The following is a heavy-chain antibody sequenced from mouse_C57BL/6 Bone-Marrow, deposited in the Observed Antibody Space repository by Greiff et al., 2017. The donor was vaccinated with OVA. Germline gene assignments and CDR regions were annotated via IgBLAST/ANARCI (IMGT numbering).Heavy chain of an antibody. CDR1: GYAFSSYW. CDR3: AKTAQAMSSMDY. Sequence: QVQLKQSGAELVKPGASVKISCKASGYAFSSYWMNWVKQRPGKGLEWIGQIYPGDGDTNYNGKFKGKATLTADKSSSTAYMQLSSLTSEDSAVYFCAKTAQAMSSMDYWGQGTSVTVSS. V-gene: IGHV1-80*01. CDR2: IYPGDGDT. D-gene: IGHD3-2*02. J-gene: IGHJ4*01.